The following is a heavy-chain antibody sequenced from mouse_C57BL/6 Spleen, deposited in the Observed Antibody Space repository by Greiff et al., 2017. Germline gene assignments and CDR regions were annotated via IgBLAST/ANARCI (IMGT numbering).Heavy chain of an antibody. CDR3: TDYSGSYFDY. J-gene: IGHJ2*01. Sequence: EVKLEESGGGLVQPGGSMKLSCVASGFTFSNYWMNWVRQSPEKGLEWVAQIRLKSDNYATHYEESVKGRFTISRDESKSRVSLQMNLLRAEDAGIYYYTDYSGSYFDYWGQGTTLTVSS. CDR1: GFTFSNYW. V-gene: IGHV6-3*01. CDR2: IRLKSDNYAT. D-gene: IGHD1-3*01.